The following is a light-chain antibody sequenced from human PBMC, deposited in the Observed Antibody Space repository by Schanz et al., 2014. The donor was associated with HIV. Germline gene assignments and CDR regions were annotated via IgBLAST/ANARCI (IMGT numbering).Light chain of an antibody. CDR1: SSNIGAGYD. CDR3: ATWDDNLPGWV. V-gene: IGLV1-40*01. CDR2: GNS. Sequence: QSVLTQPPSVSGAPGQTVTISCTGSSSNIGAGYDVHWYQQLPGTAPKLLIYGNSNRPSGVPDRFSGSQSGASASLAISGLQSEDEADYYCATWDDNLPGWVFGGGTKLTVL. J-gene: IGLJ3*02.